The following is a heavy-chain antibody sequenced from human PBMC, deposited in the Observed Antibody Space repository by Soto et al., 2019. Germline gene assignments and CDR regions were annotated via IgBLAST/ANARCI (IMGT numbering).Heavy chain of an antibody. CDR3: ARHDCISSSCYYYYYYGMDV. V-gene: IGHV1-69*13. Sequence: SVKVSCKASGGTFSSYAISWVRQAPGQGLEWMGGIIPIFDTANYAQNFQGRVTITADEYTSTAYMELSSLRSEDTAVYYCARHDCISSSCYYYYYYGMDVWGQGTTVTVSS. J-gene: IGHJ6*02. CDR2: IIPIFDTA. D-gene: IGHD2-2*01. CDR1: GGTFSSYA.